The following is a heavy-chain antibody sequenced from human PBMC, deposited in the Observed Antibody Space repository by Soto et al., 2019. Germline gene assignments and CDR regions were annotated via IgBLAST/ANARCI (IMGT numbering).Heavy chain of an antibody. CDR2: ISGSGGST. D-gene: IGHD1-26*01. J-gene: IGHJ1*01. V-gene: IGHV3-23*01. CDR1: GFTFSSYA. Sequence: PGGSLRLSCAASGFTFSSYAMSWVRQAPGKGLEWVSAISGSGGSTYYADSVKGRFTISRDNSKNTLYLQMNSLRAEDTAVYYCAKDSWSGSHPAEYFQHWGQGTLVTVSS. CDR3: AKDSWSGSHPAEYFQH.